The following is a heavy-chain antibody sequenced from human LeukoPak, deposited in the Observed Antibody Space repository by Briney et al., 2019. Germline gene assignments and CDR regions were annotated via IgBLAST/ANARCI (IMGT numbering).Heavy chain of an antibody. Sequence: GGSLRLSCSASGFTFSTYAMHWVRQATGKGLEYVSAISSYGGSTYYADSVKGRFTISRDNSKNTLYLQMSSLRAEDTAVYYCARVGQDYVWGSYRYAGFDYWGQGTLVTVSS. CDR3: ARVGQDYVWGSYRYAGFDY. J-gene: IGHJ4*02. CDR2: ISSYGGST. V-gene: IGHV3-64D*09. D-gene: IGHD3-16*02. CDR1: GFTFSTYA.